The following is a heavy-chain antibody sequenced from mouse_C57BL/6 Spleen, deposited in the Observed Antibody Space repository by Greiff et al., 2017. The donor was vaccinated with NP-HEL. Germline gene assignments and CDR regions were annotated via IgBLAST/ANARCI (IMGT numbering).Heavy chain of an antibody. V-gene: IGHV7-3*01. Sequence: EVKVVESGGGLVQPGGSLSLSCAASGFTFTDYYMSWVRQPPGKALEWLGFIRNKANGYTTEYSASVKGRFTISRDNSQSILYLQMNALGAEDSATYYCARHGSGYVDYAMDYWGQGTSVTVSS. CDR2: IRNKANGYTT. CDR1: GFTFTDYY. J-gene: IGHJ4*01. CDR3: ARHGSGYVDYAMDY. D-gene: IGHD3-2*02.